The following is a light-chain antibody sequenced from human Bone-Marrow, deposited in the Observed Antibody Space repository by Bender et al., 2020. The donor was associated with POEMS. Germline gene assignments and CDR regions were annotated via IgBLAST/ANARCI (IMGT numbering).Light chain of an antibody. CDR2: EVS. Sequence: HSPLTRPRSFSGSLGHSFPISSPEPGINVVNSNLVSCYQQPPATAPKLMIYEVSNRPSGVPDRFSGSKSGNTASLTISGLQAEDEADYYCSSSTSSNTYLFGTGTKVTVL. CDR3: SSSTSSNTYL. J-gene: IGLJ1*01. V-gene: IGLV2-18*02. CDR1: GINVVNSNL.